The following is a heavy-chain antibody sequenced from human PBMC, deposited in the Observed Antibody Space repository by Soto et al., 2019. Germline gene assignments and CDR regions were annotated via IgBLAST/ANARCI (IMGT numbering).Heavy chain of an antibody. CDR1: ADSFSKYY. J-gene: IGHJ4*02. CDR2: IYFNGNT. Sequence: SETLSLTCSVSADSFSKYYWTWIRQPPGEGLEWIGYIYFNGNTNYNPSLKGRVTISIDTSKKQFSLNLSSVTAADTAVYSCASLTFEGVVLAHWGQGTLVTVSS. D-gene: IGHD3-16*01. CDR3: ASLTFEGVVLAH. V-gene: IGHV4-59*01.